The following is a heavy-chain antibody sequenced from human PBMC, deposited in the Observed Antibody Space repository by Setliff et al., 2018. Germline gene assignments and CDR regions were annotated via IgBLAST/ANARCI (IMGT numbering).Heavy chain of an antibody. CDR3: ARLKYCSGGNCYGYAFDI. D-gene: IGHD2-15*01. CDR1: GYSFTSYW. J-gene: IGHJ3*02. Sequence: GESLKISCKHPGYSFTSYWIAWVRQMPGKGLEWMGIIYPGNSDTRYSPSFQGQVTFSADKSISTAYLQRSSLKASDTAMYYCARLKYCSGGNCYGYAFDIWGQGTLVTVSS. CDR2: IYPGNSDT. V-gene: IGHV5-51*01.